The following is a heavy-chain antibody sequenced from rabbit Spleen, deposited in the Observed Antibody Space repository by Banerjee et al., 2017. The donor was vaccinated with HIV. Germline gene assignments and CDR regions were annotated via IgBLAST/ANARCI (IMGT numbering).Heavy chain of an antibody. CDR3: VRDLGYDDYSEKGYFNL. CDR2: IDAGGSGRT. V-gene: IGHV1S45*01. CDR1: GFSFTNNYW. D-gene: IGHD2-1*01. J-gene: IGHJ4*01. Sequence: ELVESGGDLVKPEGSLTLTCTASGFSFTNNYWICWVRQAPEKGLEWIACIDAGGSGRTYYANWAKGRFTISKTSSTTVTLQMTSLTAEDTATYFCVRDLGYDDYSEKGYFNLWGQGTLVTVS.